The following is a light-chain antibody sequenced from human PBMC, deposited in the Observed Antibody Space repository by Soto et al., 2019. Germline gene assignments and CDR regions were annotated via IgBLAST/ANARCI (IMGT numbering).Light chain of an antibody. Sequence: DIQLTQSPSFLSASVGDRVTITCRASQGISSYLAWYQQKPGKAPKLLIYAASTLQSGVPSRFSGSGSGTEFTLTISILQPEDFATYYGQQLNSYPGFGPGTKVDIK. V-gene: IGKV1-9*01. CDR3: QQLNSYPG. CDR2: AAS. CDR1: QGISSY. J-gene: IGKJ3*01.